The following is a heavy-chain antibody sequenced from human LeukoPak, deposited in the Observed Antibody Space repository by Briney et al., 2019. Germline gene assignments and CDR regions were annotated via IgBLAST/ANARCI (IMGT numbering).Heavy chain of an antibody. CDR1: GFSFRDFW. D-gene: IGHD5-12*01. V-gene: IGHV3-7*01. J-gene: IGHJ4*02. CDR3: ARFGYSGWNLEY. Sequence: GGSLRLSCAASGFSFRDFWMTWVRQAPGKGLEWVANINQGGSVKYYVDSVKGRFTISRDDAKSSLYVQMNSLRDEDTAVYYCARFGYSGWNLEYWGQGTLVTVSS. CDR2: INQGGSVK.